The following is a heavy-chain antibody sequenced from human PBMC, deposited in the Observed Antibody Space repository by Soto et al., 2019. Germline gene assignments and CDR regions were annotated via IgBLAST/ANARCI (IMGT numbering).Heavy chain of an antibody. Sequence: PSETLSLTCAVSGGSISSSNWWSWVRQPPGKGLEWIGEIYHSGSTNYNPSLKSRVTISVDKSKNQFSLKLSSVTAADTAVYNCGAAESYKGSGSCSGPWGQGTLVTVSS. CDR1: GGSISSSNW. J-gene: IGHJ5*02. D-gene: IGHD3-10*01. V-gene: IGHV4-4*02. CDR3: GAAESYKGSGSCSGP. CDR2: IYHSGST.